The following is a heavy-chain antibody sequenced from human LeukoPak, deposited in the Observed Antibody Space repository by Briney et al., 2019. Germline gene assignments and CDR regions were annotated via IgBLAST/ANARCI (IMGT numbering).Heavy chain of an antibody. CDR3: AREGGFYRPLDY. J-gene: IGHJ4*02. Sequence: SGALSLTCGVSGGSVINTNWWTWVRQPPGKGLEWIGEVHLDGRTNYNPSLESRLTMSVDVSENQVSLKLTSVTAADTAVYYCAREGGFYRPLDYSGQGSLVTVSS. D-gene: IGHD3-3*01. V-gene: IGHV4-4*02. CDR1: GGSVINTNW. CDR2: VHLDGRT.